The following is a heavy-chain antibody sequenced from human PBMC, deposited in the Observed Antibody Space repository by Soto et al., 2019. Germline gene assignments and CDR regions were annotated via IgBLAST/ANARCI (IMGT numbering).Heavy chain of an antibody. CDR2: INHSGST. CDR3: ARGPLRRRYGDV. Sequence: LSLTCAVYGGSLSGYYWSWIRQPPGKGLEWIGEINHSGSTNYNPSLKSRVTISVDTSRNQFSLKLSSVTAADTAVYYCARGPLRRRYGDVWGQGTTVTVSS. J-gene: IGHJ6*02. V-gene: IGHV4-34*01. CDR1: GGSLSGYY. D-gene: IGHD1-20*01.